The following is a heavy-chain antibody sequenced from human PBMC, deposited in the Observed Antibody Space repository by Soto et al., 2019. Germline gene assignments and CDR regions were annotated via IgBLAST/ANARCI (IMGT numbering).Heavy chain of an antibody. CDR3: ARGSSSSLVDY. D-gene: IGHD6-6*01. Sequence: QAPGQGLEWMGRIIPILGIANYAQKFQGRVTITADKSTSTAYMELSSLRSEDTAVYYCARGSSSSLVDYWGQGTLVTVSS. V-gene: IGHV1-69*04. J-gene: IGHJ4*02. CDR2: IIPILGIA.